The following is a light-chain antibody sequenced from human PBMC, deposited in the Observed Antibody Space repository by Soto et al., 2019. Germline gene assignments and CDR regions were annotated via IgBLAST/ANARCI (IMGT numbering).Light chain of an antibody. CDR1: SSNIGTSS. J-gene: IGLJ1*01. V-gene: IGLV1-44*01. CDR3: AVWDDSLNGHV. CDR2: TND. Sequence: SALTQPPSASGTPGQTVTISCSGSSSNIGTSSVHWYKHLPGTAPKPLIYTNDQRPSGVPDRFSGSKSGTSASLAISGLQSEGEADYYCAVWDDSLNGHVFGAGTKVTVL.